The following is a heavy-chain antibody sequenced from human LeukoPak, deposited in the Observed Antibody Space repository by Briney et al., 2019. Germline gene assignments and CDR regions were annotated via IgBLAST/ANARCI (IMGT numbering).Heavy chain of an antibody. V-gene: IGHV1-18*04. CDR3: ARMRDSNAGNYFDC. J-gene: IGHJ4*02. CDR1: GYSFTGYY. D-gene: IGHD3-10*01. CDR2: IRGYNGNT. Sequence: ASVKVSCKASGYSFTGYYMHWVRQAPGQGLEWMGWIRGYNGNTNYGQKFQGRITITTDTSRSTTYMELGSLRSDDSAIYYCARMRDSNAGNYFDCWGQGSLVTVSS.